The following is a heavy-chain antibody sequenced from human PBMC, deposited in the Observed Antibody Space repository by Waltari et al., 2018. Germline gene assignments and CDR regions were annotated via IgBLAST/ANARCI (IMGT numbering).Heavy chain of an antibody. V-gene: IGHV1-69*04. CDR1: GGTFSSYA. CDR3: AREGRAVGAFDI. J-gene: IGHJ3*02. D-gene: IGHD2-15*01. Sequence: QVQLVQSGAEVKKPGSSVKVSCKASGGTFSSYASSGVRQAPGQGLEWMGGIIPILGIANYAQKFQGRVTITADESTSTAFMELSSLGSEDTALYYCAREGRAVGAFDIWGQGTMVTVSS. CDR2: IIPILGIA.